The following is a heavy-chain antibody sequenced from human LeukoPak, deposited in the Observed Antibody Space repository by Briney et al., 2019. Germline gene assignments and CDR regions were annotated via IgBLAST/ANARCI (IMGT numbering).Heavy chain of an antibody. CDR1: GFTVSSNY. V-gene: IGHV3-53*01. CDR2: TYSGGST. CDR3: ARERQYYFDY. J-gene: IGHJ4*02. Sequence: PGGSLRLSCAASGFTVSSNYMSWVRQAPGKGLEWVSVTYSGGSTYYADSVKGRFTISRDNSKNTLYLQMNSLRAEDTAVYYCARERQYYFDYWGQGTLVTVSS.